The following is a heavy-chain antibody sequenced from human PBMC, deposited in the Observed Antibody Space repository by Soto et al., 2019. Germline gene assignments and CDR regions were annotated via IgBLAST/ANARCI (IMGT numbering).Heavy chain of an antibody. J-gene: IGHJ3*02. V-gene: IGHV4-34*01. Sequence: PSETLSLTCAVYGGYFSGYYWSWIRQPPGKGLEWIGEINHSGSTNYNPSLKSRVTISVDTSKNQFSLKLSSVTAADTAVYYCARVPRYCSGGSCYLGAFDIWGQGTMVTVS. CDR2: INHSGST. CDR3: ARVPRYCSGGSCYLGAFDI. CDR1: GGYFSGYY. D-gene: IGHD2-15*01.